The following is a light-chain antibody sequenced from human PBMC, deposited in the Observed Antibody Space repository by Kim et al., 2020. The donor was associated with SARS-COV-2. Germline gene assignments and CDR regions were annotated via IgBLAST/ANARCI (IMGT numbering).Light chain of an antibody. CDR1: QSISRY. J-gene: IGKJ2*01. CDR2: AAS. V-gene: IGKV1-39*01. Sequence: DIQMTQSPSSLSVAVGDRVTITCRASQSISRYLNWYQQKTGKPPKILISAASNLQSGVPSRFSGSGSGTGFTLTISSLQPEDLATYYCQQTYNNPYTFGQGTKLEI. CDR3: QQTYNNPYT.